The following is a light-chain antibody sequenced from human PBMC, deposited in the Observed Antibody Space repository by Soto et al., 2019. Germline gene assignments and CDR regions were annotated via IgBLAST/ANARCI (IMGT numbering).Light chain of an antibody. CDR3: QQYNSYPWT. V-gene: IGKV1-5*01. CDR2: DAS. CDR1: ESISGW. J-gene: IGKJ1*01. Sequence: DIQMTQSPSTLSASAGDRVTITCRASESISGWLAWYQQKPGKAPKLLIYDASTLQSGVPSRVSGSGSGTEFTLTISSLQHDDFATYYCQQYNSYPWTFGQGTNVDVK.